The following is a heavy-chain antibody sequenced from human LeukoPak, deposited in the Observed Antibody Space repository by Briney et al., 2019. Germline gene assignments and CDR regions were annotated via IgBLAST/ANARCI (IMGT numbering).Heavy chain of an antibody. J-gene: IGHJ4*02. Sequence: KSGGSLRLSCTASGFTFGDYAMSWFRQAPGKGLEYISYISSSGSTTHYADSVKGRFTISRDNAKNSLYLQMNSLRAEDTAVYYCAKDRESYSSGWYGGDYWGQGTLVTVSS. CDR1: GFTFGDYA. CDR3: AKDRESYSSGWYGGDY. V-gene: IGHV3-11*01. D-gene: IGHD6-19*01. CDR2: ISSSGSTT.